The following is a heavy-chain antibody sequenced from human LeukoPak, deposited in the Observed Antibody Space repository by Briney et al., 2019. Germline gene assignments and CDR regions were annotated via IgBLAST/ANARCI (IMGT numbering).Heavy chain of an antibody. CDR3: AKALSYSGYDYYFGS. J-gene: IGHJ4*02. CDR1: GFTFSSYA. Sequence: GGPLRLSCAASGFTFSSYAMSWDRQAPGKGLEWVSTVSANDGSTYYADSAKGRFIISRDNSKNTLYLQMSSLRAEDTALYYCAKALSYSGYDYYFGSWGEGTLVTVSS. D-gene: IGHD5-12*01. CDR2: VSANDGST. V-gene: IGHV3-23*01.